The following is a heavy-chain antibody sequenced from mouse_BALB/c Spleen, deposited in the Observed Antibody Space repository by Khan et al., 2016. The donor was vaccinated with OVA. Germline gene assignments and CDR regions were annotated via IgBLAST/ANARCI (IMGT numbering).Heavy chain of an antibody. CDR2: ISCYNGAT. CDR1: GYSFTGYY. Sequence: LVKTGASVKISCKTSGYSFTGYYMHWVKQSHGKSLEWIGYISCYNGATTYNQKFKGKATFTVDTSSSTAYMQFNSLTSEDSAVYYCARSQRLGLDAMDYWGQGTSVTVSS. CDR3: ARSQRLGLDAMDY. V-gene: IGHV1S34*01. J-gene: IGHJ4*01. D-gene: IGHD3-1*01.